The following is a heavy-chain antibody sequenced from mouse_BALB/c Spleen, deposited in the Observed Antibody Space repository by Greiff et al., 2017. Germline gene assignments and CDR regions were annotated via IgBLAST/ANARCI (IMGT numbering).Heavy chain of an antibody. D-gene: IGHD1-1*01. Sequence: EVKLMESGGGLVQPGGSRKLSCAASGFTFSSFGMHWVRQAPEKGLEWVAYISSGSSTIYYADTVKGRFTISRDNPKNTLFLQMTSLRSEDTAMYYCAREANGLFDYWGQGTTLTVSS. CDR1: GFTFSSFG. CDR2: ISSGSSTI. J-gene: IGHJ2*01. CDR3: AREANGLFDY. V-gene: IGHV5-17*02.